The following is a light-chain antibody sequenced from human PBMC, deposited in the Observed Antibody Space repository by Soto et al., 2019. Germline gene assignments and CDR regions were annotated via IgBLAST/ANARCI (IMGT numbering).Light chain of an antibody. Sequence: QSALTQPASVSGSPGQSGTISCTGTSSDVGGYNFVSWYQHRPDKAPKLIIYGVTNRPSGVSHRFSGSKSGNTASLTISGLQAEEEAHYYCCSYTRNITDHLIFGGGTKLTVL. CDR1: SSDVGGYNF. V-gene: IGLV2-14*01. CDR3: CSYTRNITDHLI. J-gene: IGLJ2*01. CDR2: GVT.